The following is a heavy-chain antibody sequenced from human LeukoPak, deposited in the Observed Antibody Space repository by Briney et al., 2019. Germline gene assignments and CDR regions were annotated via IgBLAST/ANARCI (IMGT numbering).Heavy chain of an antibody. CDR2: INPNSGGT. CDR1: GYTFTGYY. D-gene: IGHD2-15*01. V-gene: IGHV1-2*02. Sequence: ASVKVSCKASGYTFTGYYIHWVRQAPGQGLEWMGWINPNSGGTNYAQKFQGRVTMTRDTSISTAYMELSRLRSDDTAVYYCARGGLYCSGGSCLGEFQHWGQGTLVTVSS. CDR3: ARGGLYCSGGSCLGEFQH. J-gene: IGHJ1*01.